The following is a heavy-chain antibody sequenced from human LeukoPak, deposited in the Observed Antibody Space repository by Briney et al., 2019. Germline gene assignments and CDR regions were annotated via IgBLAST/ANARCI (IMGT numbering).Heavy chain of an antibody. V-gene: IGHV1-69*05. CDR2: IIPIFGTA. CDR3: AKGGYGGNSLGYFQH. CDR1: GGTFSSYA. Sequence: SVKVSCKASGGTFSSYAISWVRQAPGLGLEWMGGIIPIFGTANYAQKFQGRVTITTDESTSTAYMELSSLRSEDTAVYYCAKGGYGGNSLGYFQHWGQGTLVTVSS. J-gene: IGHJ1*01. D-gene: IGHD4-23*01.